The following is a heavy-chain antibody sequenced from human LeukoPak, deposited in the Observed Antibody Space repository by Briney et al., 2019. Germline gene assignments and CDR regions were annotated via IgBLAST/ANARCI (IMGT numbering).Heavy chain of an antibody. V-gene: IGHV1-2*02. J-gene: IGHJ4*02. CDR3: ARVYYYGSGESRFDY. D-gene: IGHD3-10*01. CDR2: INPNSGGT. Sequence: ASVKVSCKASGYTFTGYYMHWVRQAPGQGLGWMGWINPNSGGTNYAQKFQGRVTMTRDTSISTAYMELSRLRSDDTAVYYCARVYYYGSGESRFDYWGQGTLVTVSS. CDR1: GYTFTGYY.